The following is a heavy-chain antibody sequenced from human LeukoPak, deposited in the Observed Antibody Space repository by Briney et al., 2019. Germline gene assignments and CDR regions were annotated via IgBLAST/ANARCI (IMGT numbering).Heavy chain of an antibody. J-gene: IGHJ4*02. D-gene: IGHD5-18*01. V-gene: IGHV1-18*01. CDR2: ISAYNGNT. CDR3: ATLTWIQLWLLDY. CDR1: GYSFPNYG. Sequence: ASVKVSCKASGYSFPNYGINWVRQAPGQGLEWMGWISAYNGNTNYAQKLQGRVTMTTDTSTSTAYMELSSLRSEDTAVYYCATLTWIQLWLLDYWGQGTLVTVSS.